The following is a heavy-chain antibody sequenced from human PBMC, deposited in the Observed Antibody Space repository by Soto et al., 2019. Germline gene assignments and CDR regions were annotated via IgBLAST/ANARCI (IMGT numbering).Heavy chain of an antibody. CDR1: GFTFSSYG. V-gene: IGHV3-30*18. CDR3: AKDPQQLVEGYFDY. J-gene: IGHJ4*02. Sequence: GGSLRLSCAASGFTFSSYGMHWVRQAPGKGLEWVAVISYDGSNKYYADSVKGRFTISRDNSMNTLYLQMNSLRAEDTAVYYCAKDPQQLVEGYFDYWGQGTLVTVSS. D-gene: IGHD6-13*01. CDR2: ISYDGSNK.